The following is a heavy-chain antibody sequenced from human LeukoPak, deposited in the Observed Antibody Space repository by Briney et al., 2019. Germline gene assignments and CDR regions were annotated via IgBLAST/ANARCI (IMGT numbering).Heavy chain of an antibody. CDR2: IYNGGII. V-gene: IGHV4-4*07. D-gene: IGHD3-10*01. CDR3: ARHVGFITMVRGVINNNWFDP. Sequence: SETLSLTCTVSGDSISRYYWSWIRQPAGKGLEWIGRIYNGGIITYNPSLKSRVTISVDTSKKQFSLKLSSVTAADTAVYYCARHVGFITMVRGVINNNWFDPWGQGTLVTVSS. CDR1: GDSISRYY. J-gene: IGHJ5*02.